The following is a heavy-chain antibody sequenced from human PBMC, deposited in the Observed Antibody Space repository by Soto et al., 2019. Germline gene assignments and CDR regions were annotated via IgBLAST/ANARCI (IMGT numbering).Heavy chain of an antibody. V-gene: IGHV4-34*01. Sequence: PSETLSLTCAVYGGSFSGYYWSWIRQPPGKGLEWIGEINHSGSTNYNPSLKSRVTISVDTSKNQFSLKLSSVTAADTAVYYCARAAAVVVVPAASLVLDYWGQGTLVTVSS. J-gene: IGHJ4*02. CDR3: ARAAAVVVVPAASLVLDY. CDR1: GGSFSGYY. D-gene: IGHD2-2*01. CDR2: INHSGST.